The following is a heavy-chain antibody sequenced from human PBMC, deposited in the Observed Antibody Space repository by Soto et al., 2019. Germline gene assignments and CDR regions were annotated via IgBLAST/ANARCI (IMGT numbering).Heavy chain of an antibody. V-gene: IGHV5-10-1*01. J-gene: IGHJ6*02. D-gene: IGHD5-18*01. CDR1: GYSFTSYW. CDR3: ARHSGYSYGFYYYYYGMDV. Sequence: PVAALTISCKVSGYSFTSYWISWVRQMPGKGLEWVGRMDTSDSYTNYSPSFQGPVTISADKSISTAYLQWSSLKASATAMYYCARHSGYSYGFYYYYYGMDVCGQGTTVAV. CDR2: MDTSDSYT.